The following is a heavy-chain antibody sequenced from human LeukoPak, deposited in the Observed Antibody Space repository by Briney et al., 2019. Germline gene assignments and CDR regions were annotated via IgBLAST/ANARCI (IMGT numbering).Heavy chain of an antibody. J-gene: IGHJ4*02. CDR3: ARGGSDTAMAHDY. CDR1: GFTFSSYS. D-gene: IGHD5-18*01. Sequence: PGGSLRLSCAASGFTFSSYSMNWVRQAPGKGLEWVSSISSSSSYIYYADSVKGRFTISRDNAKNTLYLQLNSLRAEDTAVYFCARGGSDTAMAHDYWGQGTLVTVSS. V-gene: IGHV3-21*01. CDR2: ISSSSSYI.